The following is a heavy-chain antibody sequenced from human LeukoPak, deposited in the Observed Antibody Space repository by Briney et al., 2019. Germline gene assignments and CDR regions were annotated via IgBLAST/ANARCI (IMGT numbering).Heavy chain of an antibody. CDR1: GFTFSSYA. J-gene: IGHJ4*02. D-gene: IGHD3-16*01. CDR3: AKKTDRSGPLGDY. V-gene: IGHV3-23*01. Sequence: GGSLRLSCAASGFTFSSYAMRWVRQAPGKGLEWVSAISGSGGSTYYADSVKGRFTISIDNSKNTLYLQMNSLRAEDTAVYYCAKKTDRSGPLGDYWGQGTLVTVSS. CDR2: ISGSGGST.